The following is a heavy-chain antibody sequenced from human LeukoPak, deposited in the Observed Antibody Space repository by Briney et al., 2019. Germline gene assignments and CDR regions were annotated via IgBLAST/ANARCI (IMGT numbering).Heavy chain of an antibody. J-gene: IGHJ4*02. CDR3: AKEGSGWPKNPFDY. Sequence: GGSLRLSCAASGFTFSSYGMHWVRQAPGKGLEWVAFIRYDGSNKYYAGSVKGRFTISRDNSRNTLYLQMNGLRAEDTAVYYCAKEGSGWPKNPFDYWGQGTLVT. CDR1: GFTFSSYG. D-gene: IGHD6-25*01. V-gene: IGHV3-30*02. CDR2: IRYDGSNK.